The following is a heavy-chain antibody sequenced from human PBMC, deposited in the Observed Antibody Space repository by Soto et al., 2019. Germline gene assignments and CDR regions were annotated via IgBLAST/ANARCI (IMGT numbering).Heavy chain of an antibody. CDR1: GDSVSSNSAA. V-gene: IGHV6-1*01. CDR3: ASHKGQLHRGRVDYYYYYGMDV. J-gene: IGHJ6*02. Sequence: PSQTLSLTCAISGDSVSSNSAAWNWIRQSPSRGLEWLGRTYYRSKWYNDYAVSVKSRITINPDTSKNQFSLKLSSVTAADTAVYYCASHKGQLHRGRVDYYYYYGMDVWGQGTPVTVSS. CDR2: TYYRSKWYN. D-gene: IGHD6-6*01.